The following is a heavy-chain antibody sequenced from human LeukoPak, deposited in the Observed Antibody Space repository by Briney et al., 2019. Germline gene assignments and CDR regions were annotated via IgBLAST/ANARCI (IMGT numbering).Heavy chain of an antibody. J-gene: IGHJ3*02. CDR1: GYTFTKYD. D-gene: IGHD3-10*01. CDR2: ISTYNGNT. Sequence: ASVKVSCKASGYTFTKYDISWVRQAPGQGLEWMGWISTYNGNTNHAQKLQGRVTMTTDTSTSTAYMELRSLRSDDAAVYYCARDGWFGDLDAFDIWGQGTMVIVSS. V-gene: IGHV1-18*01. CDR3: ARDGWFGDLDAFDI.